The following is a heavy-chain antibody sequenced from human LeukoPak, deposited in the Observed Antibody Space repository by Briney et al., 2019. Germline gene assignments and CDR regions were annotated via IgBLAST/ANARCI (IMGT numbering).Heavy chain of an antibody. D-gene: IGHD3-9*01. CDR1: GGSISPYY. V-gene: IGHV4-59*08. Sequence: SETLSLTCTVSGGSISPYYWSWIRQPPGKGLEWIGFIYYSGTTHYNPSLESRVTMSVDTSKNQFSLKLSSVTAADTAVYYCATHYDVLTGYAAAAFDIWGQGTMVTVSS. J-gene: IGHJ3*02. CDR2: IYYSGTT. CDR3: ATHYDVLTGYAAAAFDI.